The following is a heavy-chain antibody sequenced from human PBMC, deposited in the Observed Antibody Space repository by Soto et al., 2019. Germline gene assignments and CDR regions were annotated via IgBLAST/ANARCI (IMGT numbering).Heavy chain of an antibody. D-gene: IGHD3-22*01. V-gene: IGHV3-9*01. Sequence: EVPLVESGGGLVQPGRSLRLSCAASGFTFVDYAMHWVRQAPGKGLEWVSGISWNSGSIGYADSVKGRFTISRDNAKNSLYLHMNSLRAEDTALYYCAKGSAYYYDSSGLPIDYWGQGTLVTVSS. CDR2: ISWNSGSI. CDR3: AKGSAYYYDSSGLPIDY. CDR1: GFTFVDYA. J-gene: IGHJ4*02.